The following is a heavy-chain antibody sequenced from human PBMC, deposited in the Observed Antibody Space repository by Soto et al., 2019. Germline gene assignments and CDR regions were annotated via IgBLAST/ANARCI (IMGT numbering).Heavy chain of an antibody. D-gene: IGHD3-22*01. CDR1: GGTFSSYA. Sequence: SVKVSCKASGGTFSSYAISWVRQAPGQGLEWMGGIIPIFGTANYAQKFQGRVTITADESTSTAYMELSSLRSEDTAVYYCARGYYDSSGYYLQRAFDIWGQGTMVTVS. CDR3: ARGYYDSSGYYLQRAFDI. J-gene: IGHJ3*02. V-gene: IGHV1-69*13. CDR2: IIPIFGTA.